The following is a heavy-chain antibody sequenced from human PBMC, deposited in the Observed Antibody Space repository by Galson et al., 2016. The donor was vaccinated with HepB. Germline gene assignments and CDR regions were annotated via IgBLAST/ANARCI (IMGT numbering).Heavy chain of an antibody. Sequence: SLRLSCAASGFTFSSYGMHWVRQAPGKGLEWVAVIWNDGSNKYYADSVKGRFTISRDNSKNTLYLQMNSLRAEHTAVYYCAREADIVVVIAAPPDYWGQGTLVTASS. J-gene: IGHJ4*02. CDR3: AREADIVVVIAAPPDY. CDR1: GFTFSSYG. D-gene: IGHD2-15*01. V-gene: IGHV3-33*08. CDR2: IWNDGSNK.